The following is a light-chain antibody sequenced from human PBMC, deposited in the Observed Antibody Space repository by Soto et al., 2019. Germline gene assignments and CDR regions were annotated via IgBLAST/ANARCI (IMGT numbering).Light chain of an antibody. J-gene: IGLJ2*01. CDR1: SSDVGDYNY. Sequence: QSALTQPPSASGSPGQSVTISCTRTSSDVGDYNYVSWYQQHPGKAPKLMISEVRKRPSGVPERFSGSKSGNTASLTVSGLQAEDEADYYCSSYAGAYVVFGGGTKLTVL. V-gene: IGLV2-8*01. CDR2: EVR. CDR3: SSYAGAYVV.